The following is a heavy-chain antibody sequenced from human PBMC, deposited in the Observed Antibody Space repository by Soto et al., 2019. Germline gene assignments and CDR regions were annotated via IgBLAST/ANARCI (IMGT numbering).Heavy chain of an antibody. CDR3: ARDLVRSIGGDS. V-gene: IGHV1-69*01. D-gene: IGHD3-16*01. CDR2: IIPIFSKT. Sequence: QVQLVQSGAEVKEPGSSVKLSCKASGGTFRTSSFVWVRQGPGQGLEWMGGIIPIFSKTNIAQKFQARVTFTADESTRTVYMELSSLGSEDTGTYYCARDLVRSIGGDSWGQGTLVTVSS. CDR1: GGTFRTSS. J-gene: IGHJ4*02.